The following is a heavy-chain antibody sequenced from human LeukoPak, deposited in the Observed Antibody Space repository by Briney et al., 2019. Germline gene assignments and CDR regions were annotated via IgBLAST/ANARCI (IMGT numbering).Heavy chain of an antibody. CDR3: ARDRSVYYYGSGSYYNVYFQH. D-gene: IGHD3-10*01. Sequence: GASVKVSCKASGGTFISYAISWVRQAPGQGLEWRGGIIPIFGTANYAQKFQGRVTITADESTNTAYMELSRLTYEHTAVYYCARDRSVYYYGSGSYYNVYFQHWGQGTLVSVSS. CDR2: IIPIFGTA. V-gene: IGHV1-69*13. CDR1: GGTFISYA. J-gene: IGHJ1*01.